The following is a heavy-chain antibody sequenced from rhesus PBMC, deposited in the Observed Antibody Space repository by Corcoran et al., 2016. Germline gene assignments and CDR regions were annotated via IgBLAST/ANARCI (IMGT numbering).Heavy chain of an antibody. CDR2: IYGSGSST. Sequence: QLQLQESGPGPVKPSETLSVPCAVSGGSISHSYWSWIRQAPGKGLEWIGYIYGSGSSTNHNPSLKSRVALSVDTSKNQLSLKLSSVTAADTAIYYCARGYYYGSGYYGGFDYWGQGVLVTVSS. D-gene: IGHD3-28*01. CDR1: GGSISHSY. V-gene: IGHV4-169*01. CDR3: ARGYYYGSGYYGGFDY. J-gene: IGHJ4*01.